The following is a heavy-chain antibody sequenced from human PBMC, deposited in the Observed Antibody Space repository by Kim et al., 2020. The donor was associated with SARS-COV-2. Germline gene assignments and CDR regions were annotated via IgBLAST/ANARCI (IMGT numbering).Heavy chain of an antibody. Sequence: ASVKVSCKASGYTFTSYAMHWVRQAPGQRLEWMGWINAGNGNTKYSQKFQGRVTITRDTSASTAYMELSSLRSEDTAVYYCARGRSSWYGMGHWGQGTLVTVSS. J-gene: IGHJ1*01. CDR1: GYTFTSYA. D-gene: IGHD6-13*01. CDR3: ARGRSSWYGMGH. CDR2: INAGNGNT. V-gene: IGHV1-3*01.